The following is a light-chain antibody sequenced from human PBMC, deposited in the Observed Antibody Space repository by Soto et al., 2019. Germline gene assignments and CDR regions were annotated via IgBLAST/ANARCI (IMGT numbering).Light chain of an antibody. CDR3: QQYGSSPWT. J-gene: IGKJ1*01. CDR2: GAS. CDR1: QSVSSSY. V-gene: IGKV3-20*01. Sequence: EIVMTQSPATLSVSPGERATLSCRASQSVSSSYLAWYQQKPGQAPRLLIYGASSRATGIPDRFSGSGSGTDFTLTISRLDPEDFAVYYCQQYGSSPWTVGQGTKVDIK.